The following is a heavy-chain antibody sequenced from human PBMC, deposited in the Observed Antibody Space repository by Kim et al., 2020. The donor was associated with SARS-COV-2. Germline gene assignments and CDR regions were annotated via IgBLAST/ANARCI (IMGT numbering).Heavy chain of an antibody. J-gene: IGHJ4*02. Sequence: NPSLKSRVTISVDTSKNQFSLKLSSVTAADTAVYYCASARKGGYNSGWDYWGQGTLVTVSS. V-gene: IGHV4-34*01. D-gene: IGHD1-26*01. CDR3: ASARKGGYNSGWDY.